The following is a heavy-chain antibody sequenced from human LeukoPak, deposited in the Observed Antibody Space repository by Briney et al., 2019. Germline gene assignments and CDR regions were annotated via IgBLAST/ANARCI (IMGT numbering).Heavy chain of an antibody. V-gene: IGHV4-59*01. CDR1: GASISSYY. D-gene: IGHD3-22*01. J-gene: IGHJ3*02. CDR3: ARDWGGYYDSSGYYYSNAFDI. Sequence: SETLSLTCTVSGASISSYYWSWIRQPPAKGLEWMGYIYNSGSTNYNPSLKSRVTISIDTSKNHFSLKLSSVNAADTAVYYCARDWGGYYDSSGYYYSNAFDIWGQGTMVTVSS. CDR2: IYNSGST.